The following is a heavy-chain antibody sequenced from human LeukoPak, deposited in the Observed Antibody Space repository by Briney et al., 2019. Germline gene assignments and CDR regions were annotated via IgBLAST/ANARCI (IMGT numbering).Heavy chain of an antibody. CDR3: AREGAGSGYYNPYYYYYYMDV. CDR2: IIPIFGTA. D-gene: IGHD3-3*01. J-gene: IGHJ6*03. CDR1: GGTFSSYA. Sequence: ASVEVSCKASGGTFSSYAISWVRQAPGQGLEWMGGIIPIFGTANYAQKFQGRVTITADKSTSTAYMELSSLRSEDTAVYYCAREGAGSGYYNPYYYYYYMDVWGKGTTVTVSS. V-gene: IGHV1-69*06.